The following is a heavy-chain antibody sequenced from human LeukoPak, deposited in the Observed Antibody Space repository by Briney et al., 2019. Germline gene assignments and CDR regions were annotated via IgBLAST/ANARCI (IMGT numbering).Heavy chain of an antibody. J-gene: IGHJ3*02. D-gene: IGHD3-22*01. CDR1: GGGFTFTSHA. V-gene: IGHV1-69*13. CDR3: AGFFYDNSGDAFDI. CDR2: LIPIYGSP. Sequence: SVKVSCKASGGGFTFTSHAISWVRQAPGQGLEWMGGLIPIYGSPNYAQKFQGRVTITSDESTRTVYMELSSLRPEDSAVHYCAGFFYDNSGDAFDIWGQGTVVTVSS.